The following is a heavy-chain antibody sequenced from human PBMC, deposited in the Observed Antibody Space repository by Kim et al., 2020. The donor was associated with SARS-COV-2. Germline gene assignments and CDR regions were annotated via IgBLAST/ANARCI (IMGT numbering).Heavy chain of an antibody. CDR1: GFTLSDYN. D-gene: IGHD3-22*01. Sequence: GWSLRLSCTTSGFTLSDYNMNWVRQAPGKGLEWLASITSAGNQMFYADSVKGRFTVSRDDIKNSLYLQMSDLGAEDTAVYYCAREDESGYFPKYWGQG. CDR3: AREDESGYFPKY. CDR2: ITSAGNQM. V-gene: IGHV3-21*06. J-gene: IGHJ4*02.